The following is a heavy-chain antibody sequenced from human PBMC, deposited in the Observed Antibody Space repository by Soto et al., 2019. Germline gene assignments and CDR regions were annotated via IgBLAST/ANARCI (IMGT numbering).Heavy chain of an antibody. V-gene: IGHV3-21*01. CDR2: ISSISSSI. CDR3: ARDSGKQLVRRGFYYYYMDV. D-gene: IGHD6-6*01. J-gene: IGHJ6*03. CDR1: GFAFSSYS. Sequence: EVQLVESRGGLVKPGGSLRLSCAPSGFAFSSYSMNWVRQAPGKGLEWVSFISSISSSIYYADSVKGRFIISRDNAKNSLYLQMNSLRAEDTAVYYCARDSGKQLVRRGFYYYYMDVWGKGTTVTVSS.